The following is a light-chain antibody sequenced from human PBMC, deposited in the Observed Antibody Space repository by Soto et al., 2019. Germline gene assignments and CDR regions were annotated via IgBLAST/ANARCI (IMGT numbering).Light chain of an antibody. CDR3: QHYSTWLWT. CDR1: QSVDSK. Sequence: EIVMTQSPATLSVSPGERATLSCRASQSVDSKLAWYQQKPGQGPRLLIYGASSRATGIPARFSGSGSGTEFTLTISSLQSEEFAVYYGQHYSTWLWTFGQGTKVEIK. V-gene: IGKV3-15*01. J-gene: IGKJ1*01. CDR2: GAS.